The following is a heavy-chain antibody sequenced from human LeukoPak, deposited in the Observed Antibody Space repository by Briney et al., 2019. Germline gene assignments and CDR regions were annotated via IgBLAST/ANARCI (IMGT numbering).Heavy chain of an antibody. CDR1: GYTLTELS. V-gene: IGHV1-24*01. CDR3: ATVGIYSGYDLPFDY. Sequence: ASVKVSCKVSGYTLTELSMHWVRQAPGKGLEWMGGFDPEDGETIYARKFQGRVTMTEDTSTDTAYMELSSLRSEDTAVYYCATVGIYSGYDLPFDYWGQGTLVTVSS. D-gene: IGHD5-12*01. CDR2: FDPEDGET. J-gene: IGHJ4*02.